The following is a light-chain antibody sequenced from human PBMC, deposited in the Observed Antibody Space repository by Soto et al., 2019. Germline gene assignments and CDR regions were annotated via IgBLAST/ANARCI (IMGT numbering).Light chain of an antibody. V-gene: IGKV3-20*01. J-gene: IGKJ1*01. CDR1: PRVGGA. Sequence: IVLTQSPSNPALAPGERATLSCRASPRVGGALVWYQQKPGQAPRLLIYRVFNRATGIPDRFSGSGSGTDFTLTISRLEPEDFAVYYCQQFGGSPRTFGRGTKVERK. CDR3: QQFGGSPRT. CDR2: RVF.